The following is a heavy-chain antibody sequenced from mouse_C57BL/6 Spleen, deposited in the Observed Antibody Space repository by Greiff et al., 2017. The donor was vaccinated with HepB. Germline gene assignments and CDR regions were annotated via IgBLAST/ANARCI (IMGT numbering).Heavy chain of an antibody. D-gene: IGHD1-1*01. CDR2: ISYSGST. CDR3: AREDYGSSYVGFAY. CDR1: GYSITSGYD. J-gene: IGHJ3*01. Sequence: EVMLVESGPGMVKPSQSLSLTCTVTGYSITSGYDWHWIRHFPGNKLEWMGYISYSGSTNYNPSLKSRISITHDTSKNHFFLKLNSVTTEDTATYYCAREDYGSSYVGFAYWGQGTLVTVSA. V-gene: IGHV3-1*01.